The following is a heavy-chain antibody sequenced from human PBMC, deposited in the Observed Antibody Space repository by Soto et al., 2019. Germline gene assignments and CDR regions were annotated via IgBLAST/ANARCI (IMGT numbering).Heavy chain of an antibody. CDR1: GGSISSTNW. V-gene: IGHV4-4*02. CDR3: ATLPPRIVVVVLPIPS. D-gene: IGHD2-15*01. CDR2: VYHTGST. Sequence: QVQLQQSGPRLARPSGTLSLTCVVSGGSISSTNWWTWVRQTPGKGLEWIGEVYHTGSTKYNPSLKHRVTISLDKSNNQFSLMLKSVTAADTAVYYCATLPPRIVVVVLPIPSWGQGTLVTVSS. J-gene: IGHJ4*02.